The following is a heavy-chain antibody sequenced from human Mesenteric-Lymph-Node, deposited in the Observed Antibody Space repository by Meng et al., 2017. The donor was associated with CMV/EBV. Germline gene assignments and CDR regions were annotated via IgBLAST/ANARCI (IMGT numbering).Heavy chain of an antibody. CDR3: ARDTHRPGGGMDV. Sequence: GESLKISCAASGFTFSSYAMHWVRQAPGKGLEWVAVISYDGSNKYYADSVKGRFTISRDNSKNTLYLQMNSLRAEDTAVYYCARDTHRPGGGMDVWGQGTTVTVSS. CDR2: ISYDGSNK. CDR1: GFTFSSYA. J-gene: IGHJ6*02. V-gene: IGHV3-30*04. D-gene: IGHD2-15*01.